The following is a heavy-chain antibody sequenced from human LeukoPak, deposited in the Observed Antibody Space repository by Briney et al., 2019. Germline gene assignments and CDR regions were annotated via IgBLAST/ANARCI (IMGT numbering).Heavy chain of an antibody. V-gene: IGHV4-4*07. D-gene: IGHD1-26*01. CDR3: ARDYLVGAPLDS. Sequence: SETLSLTCTVSGVSITNYYWAWIRQPAGKGLGWIGRMHISGSTNYNPSLKSRVTISIDKSNNQFSLKLRSVTAADTAVYYCARDYLVGAPLDSWGHGTLVTVSS. J-gene: IGHJ5*01. CDR2: MHISGST. CDR1: GVSITNYY.